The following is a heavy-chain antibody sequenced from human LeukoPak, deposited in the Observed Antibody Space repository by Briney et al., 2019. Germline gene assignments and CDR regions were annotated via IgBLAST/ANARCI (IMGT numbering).Heavy chain of an antibody. CDR2: IWYDGNNK. J-gene: IGHJ6*02. Sequence: GGSLRLSCAASGFTFSSYAMHWVRQAPGKGLEWVAVIWYDGNNKYYADSVKGRFTISRDNFKNTLSLQMNSLGAEDTAVYYCAKDRGMDVWGQGTTVTVSS. CDR3: AKDRGMDV. CDR1: GFTFSSYA. V-gene: IGHV3-33*06.